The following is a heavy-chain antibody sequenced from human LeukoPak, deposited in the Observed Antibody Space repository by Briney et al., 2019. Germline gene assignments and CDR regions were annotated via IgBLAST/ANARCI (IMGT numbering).Heavy chain of an antibody. V-gene: IGHV1-8*01. J-gene: IGHJ6*02. CDR3: ARNPSYDFWSGYYTINHRTYYYYGMDV. Sequence: ASVKVSCKASGYTFTSYDINWVRQATGQGLEWMGWMNPNSGNTGYAQKFQGRVTMIRNTSISTAYMELSSLRSEDTAVYYCARNPSYDFWSGYYTINHRTYYYYGMDVWGQGTTVTVSS. D-gene: IGHD3-3*01. CDR1: GYTFTSYD. CDR2: MNPNSGNT.